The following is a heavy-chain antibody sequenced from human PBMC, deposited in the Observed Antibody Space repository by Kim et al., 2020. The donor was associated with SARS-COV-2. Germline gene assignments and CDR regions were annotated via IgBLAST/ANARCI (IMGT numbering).Heavy chain of an antibody. CDR3: ARRGAPYGSGSYYTPYYYYYGMDV. D-gene: IGHD3-10*01. Sequence: GESLKISCKGSGYSFTSYWIGWVRQMPGKGLEWMGIIYPGDSDTRYSPSFQGQVTISADKSISTAYLQWSSLKASDTAMYYCARRGAPYGSGSYYTPYYYYYGMDVWGQGTTVTVSS. CDR2: IYPGDSDT. CDR1: GYSFTSYW. J-gene: IGHJ6*02. V-gene: IGHV5-51*01.